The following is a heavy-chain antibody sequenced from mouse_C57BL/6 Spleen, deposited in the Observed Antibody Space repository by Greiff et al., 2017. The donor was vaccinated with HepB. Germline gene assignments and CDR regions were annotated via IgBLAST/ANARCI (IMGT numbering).Heavy chain of an antibody. V-gene: IGHV2-2*01. CDR1: GFSLTSYG. J-gene: IGHJ4*01. CDR3: ARRLTYGSSPFYAMDY. Sequence: QVQLKESGPGLVQPSQSLSITCTVPGFSLTSYGVHWVRQSPGKGLEWLGVIWSGGCTDYNAAFISRLSISKDNSKSQVFFKMNSLQADDTAIYYCARRLTYGSSPFYAMDYWGQGTSVTVSS. CDR2: IWSGGCT. D-gene: IGHD1-1*01.